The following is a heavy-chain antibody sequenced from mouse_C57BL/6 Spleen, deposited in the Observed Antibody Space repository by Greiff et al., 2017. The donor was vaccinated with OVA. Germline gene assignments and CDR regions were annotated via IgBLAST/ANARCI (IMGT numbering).Heavy chain of an antibody. Sequence: EVHLVESGGGLVQPKGSLKLSCAASGFSFNTYAMNWVRQAPGKGLEWVARIRSKSNNYATYYADSVKDRFTISRDDSESMLYLQMNNLKTEDTAMYYCVRHDSNYGFDYWGQGTTLTVSS. CDR3: VRHDSNYGFDY. V-gene: IGHV10-1*01. CDR1: GFSFNTYA. D-gene: IGHD2-5*01. CDR2: IRSKSNNYAT. J-gene: IGHJ2*01.